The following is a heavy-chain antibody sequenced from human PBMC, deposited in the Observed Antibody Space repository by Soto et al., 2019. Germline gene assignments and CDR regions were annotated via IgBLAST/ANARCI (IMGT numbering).Heavy chain of an antibody. V-gene: IGHV4-34*04. D-gene: IGHD3-16*01. CDR2: INHRGNP. Sequence: QVQLQQWGAGLLKPSETLSLTCAVYGGSFSGYYWSWLRQPPGKGPEWIGEINHRGNPKKNRTLVRPAPGEGAGLDGGNKPSGNTKYNPSLESRVTISVDTSKNQFSLKLNSVSAADTAVYYCARTGGMDVWSQGATVTVSS. J-gene: IGHJ6*02. CDR1: GGSFSGYY. CDR3: ISVDTSKNQFSLKLNSVSAADTAVYYCARTGGMDV.